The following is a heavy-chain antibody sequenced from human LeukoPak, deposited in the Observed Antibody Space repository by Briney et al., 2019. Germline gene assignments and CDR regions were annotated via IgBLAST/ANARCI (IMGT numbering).Heavy chain of an antibody. CDR3: ASEQLLAVAGTRDAFDI. V-gene: IGHV1-46*01. Sequence: ASVKVSCKASGYTFTSYYMHWVRQAPGQGLEWMGIINPSGGSTSYAQKFQGRVAMTRDTSTSTVYMELSSLRSEDTAVYYCASEQLLAVAGTRDAFDIWGQGTMVTVSS. CDR1: GYTFTSYY. D-gene: IGHD6-19*01. J-gene: IGHJ3*02. CDR2: INPSGGST.